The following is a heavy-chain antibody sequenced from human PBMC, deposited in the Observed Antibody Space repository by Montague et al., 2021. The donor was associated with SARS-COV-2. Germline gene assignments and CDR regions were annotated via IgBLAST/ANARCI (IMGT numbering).Heavy chain of an antibody. CDR2: IYNIGSP. V-gene: IGHV4-59*08. Sequence: SETLSLTCSVSGGSISSSYWSWIRQPPGKGLEWIGYIYNIGSPNYNPSLKSRVTISVDTSKNQFSLKLSSVTAVDTAVYYCARHANWDGYYFDYWGQGTLVTVSS. D-gene: IGHD7-27*01. CDR1: GGSISSSY. J-gene: IGHJ4*02. CDR3: ARHANWDGYYFDY.